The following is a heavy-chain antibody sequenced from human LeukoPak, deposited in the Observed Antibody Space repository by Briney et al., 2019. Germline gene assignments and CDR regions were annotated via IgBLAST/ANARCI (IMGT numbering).Heavy chain of an antibody. CDR1: GYTFTSYV. Sequence: ASVKVSCKASGYTFTSYVINWVRQATGQGLEWMGWMNPNSGNTGYAQKFQGRVTMTRNTSISTAYMELSSLRSEDTAVYYCARMLTSGSYFLRDFYYYYGMDFWGQGTTVTVSS. CDR3: ARMLTSGSYFLRDFYYYYGMDF. D-gene: IGHD3-10*01. CDR2: MNPNSGNT. V-gene: IGHV1-8*01. J-gene: IGHJ6*02.